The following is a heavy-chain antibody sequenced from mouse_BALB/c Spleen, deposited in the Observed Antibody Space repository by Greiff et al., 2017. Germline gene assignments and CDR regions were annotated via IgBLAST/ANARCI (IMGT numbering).Heavy chain of an antibody. V-gene: IGHV5-12-2*01. CDR1: GFTFSSYT. D-gene: IGHD4-1*01. CDR3: ARLGRGWAY. Sequence: DVQLVESGGGLVQPGGSLKLSCAASGFTFSSYTMSWVRQTPEKRLEWVAYISNGGGSTYYPDTVKGRFTISRDNAKNTLYLQMSSLKSEDTAMYYCARLGRGWAYWGQGTLVTVSA. CDR2: ISNGGGST. J-gene: IGHJ3*01.